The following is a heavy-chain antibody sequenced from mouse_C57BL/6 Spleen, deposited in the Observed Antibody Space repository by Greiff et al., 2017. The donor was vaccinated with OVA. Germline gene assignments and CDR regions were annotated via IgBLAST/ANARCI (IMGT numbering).Heavy chain of an antibody. D-gene: IGHD1-1*01. CDR1: GYSFTGYY. J-gene: IGHJ2*01. V-gene: IGHV1-42*01. CDR3: ARTTTVVGAFDY. Sequence: VQLKESGPELVKPGASVKISCKASGYSFTGYYMNWVKQSPEKSLEWIGEINPSTGGTTYNQKFKAKATLTVDKSSSTAYMQLKSLTSEDSAVYYCARTTTVVGAFDYWGQGTTLTVSS. CDR2: INPSTGGT.